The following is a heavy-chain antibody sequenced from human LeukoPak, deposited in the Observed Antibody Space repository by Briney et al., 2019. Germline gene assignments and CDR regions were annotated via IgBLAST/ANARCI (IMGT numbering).Heavy chain of an antibody. CDR1: GFTFSNYA. V-gene: IGHV3-21*01. J-gene: IGHJ4*02. D-gene: IGHD1-14*01. CDR3: ARFLSEDSNFDY. Sequence: GGSLRLSCAASGFTFSNYAIDWVRQAPGKGLEWVSSISSSSSYIYYADSVKGRFTISRDNAKNSLYLQMNSLRAEDTAVYYCARFLSEDSNFDYWGQGTLVTVSS. CDR2: ISSSSSYI.